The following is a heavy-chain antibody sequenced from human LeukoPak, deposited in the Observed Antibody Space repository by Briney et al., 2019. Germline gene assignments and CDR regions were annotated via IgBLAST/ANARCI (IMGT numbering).Heavy chain of an antibody. CDR2: IYHSGST. J-gene: IGHJ5*02. CDR1: DYSISSGHY. V-gene: IGHV4-38-2*02. CDR3: ARSDLVRGVILFDP. Sequence: SETLPLTCSVSDYSISSGHYWGWIRQPPGKGLEWIGSIYHSGSTYYNPSLKSRVTISVDTSKNQFSLKLSSVTAADTAVYYCARSDLVRGVILFDPWGQGTLVTVSS. D-gene: IGHD3-10*02.